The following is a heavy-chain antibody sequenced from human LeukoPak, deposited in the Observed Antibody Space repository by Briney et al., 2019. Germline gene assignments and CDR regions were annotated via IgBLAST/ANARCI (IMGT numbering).Heavy chain of an antibody. CDR2: IKSDGST. CDR3: ARAPSEIGGYYPEYFRH. V-gene: IGHV3-74*01. Sequence: GGSLRLSCAASGFTFSTYWMHWVRQAPGKGLVWVSRIKSDGSTNYADAVKGRFTISRDNAKNTVSLQMNSLRPEDTGVYYCARAPSEIGGYYPEYFRHWGQGTLVTVSS. CDR1: GFTFSTYW. J-gene: IGHJ1*01. D-gene: IGHD3-22*01.